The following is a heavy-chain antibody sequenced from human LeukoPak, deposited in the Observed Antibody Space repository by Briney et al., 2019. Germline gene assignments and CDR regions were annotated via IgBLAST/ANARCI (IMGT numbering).Heavy chain of an antibody. CDR2: ISYDGSNK. V-gene: IGHV3-30*04. D-gene: IGHD5-18*01. CDR1: GFTFSSYA. Sequence: EPGGSPRLSCAASGFTFSSYAMHWVRQAPGKGLEWVAVISYDGSNKYYADSVKGRFTISRDNSKNTLYLQMNSLRAEDTAVYYCAIEGLDTDAFDIWGQGTMVTVSS. J-gene: IGHJ3*02. CDR3: AIEGLDTDAFDI.